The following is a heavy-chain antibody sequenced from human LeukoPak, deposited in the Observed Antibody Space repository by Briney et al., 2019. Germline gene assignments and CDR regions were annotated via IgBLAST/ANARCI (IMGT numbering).Heavy chain of an antibody. CDR2: ISGSGGST. CDR3: ARRGMATSAFDY. J-gene: IGHJ4*02. D-gene: IGHD5-24*01. CDR1: GFTFSSYA. V-gene: IGHV3-23*01. Sequence: GGSLRLSCAASGFTFSSYAMSWVHQAPGKGLEWVSAISGSGGSTYYADSVKGRFTISRDNSKNTLYLQMNSLRAEDTAVYYCARRGMATSAFDYWGQGTLVTVSS.